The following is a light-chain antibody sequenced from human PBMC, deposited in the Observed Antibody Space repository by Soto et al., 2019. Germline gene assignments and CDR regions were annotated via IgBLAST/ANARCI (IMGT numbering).Light chain of an antibody. CDR1: QSVSTT. V-gene: IGKV3-15*01. Sequence: VMASTPATPFCSPGPSAPLSCRASQSVSTTVAWYHQKPGQAPRLLVYGASTRATGIPARFSGSGAGTDFTLTITSLQSEDFGVYFCQQYKDWPTTFGQGTKVDI. CDR3: QQYKDWPTT. CDR2: GAS. J-gene: IGKJ1*01.